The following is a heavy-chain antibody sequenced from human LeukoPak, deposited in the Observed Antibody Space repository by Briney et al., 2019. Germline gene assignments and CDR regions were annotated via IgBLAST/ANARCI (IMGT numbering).Heavy chain of an antibody. CDR1: GYTFTGYY. V-gene: IGHV1-2*02. Sequence: ASVKVSCKASGYTFTGYYMHWVRQAPGQGLEWMGWINPNSGGTNYAQKFQGRVTMTRDTSISTAYMELSGLRSDDTAVYYCARSSNYYDSRYYYYYMDVWGKGTTVTISS. CDR2: INPNSGGT. D-gene: IGHD3-22*01. CDR3: ARSSNYYDSRYYYYYMDV. J-gene: IGHJ6*03.